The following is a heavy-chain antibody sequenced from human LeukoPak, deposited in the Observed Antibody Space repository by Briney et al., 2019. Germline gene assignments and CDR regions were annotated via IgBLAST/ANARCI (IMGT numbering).Heavy chain of an antibody. V-gene: IGHV3-21*01. CDR2: ISSSSTYI. CDR1: GFTFSSYA. CDR3: ASDYHGSGSYSRFDY. D-gene: IGHD3-10*01. J-gene: IGHJ4*02. Sequence: PGGSVRLSCAASGFTFSSYAMSWVRQAPGKGLEWVSSISSSSTYIYYADSVKGRFTISRDNAKNSLYLQMNSLRAEDTAVYYCASDYHGSGSYSRFDYWGQGILVTASS.